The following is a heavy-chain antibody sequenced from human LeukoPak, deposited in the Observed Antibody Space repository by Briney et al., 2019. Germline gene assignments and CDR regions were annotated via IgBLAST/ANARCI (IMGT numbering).Heavy chain of an antibody. V-gene: IGHV4-59*12. J-gene: IGHJ2*01. CDR3: ARVARATDLTGDWYFDL. CDR2: IYYSGST. Sequence: SETLSLTCTVSGGSISSYYWSWIRQPPGKGLEWIGYIYYSGSTNYNPSLKSRVTMSVDTSKNQFSLKLSSVTAADTAVYYCARVARATDLTGDWYFDLWGRGTLVTVSS. D-gene: IGHD7-27*01. CDR1: GGSISSYY.